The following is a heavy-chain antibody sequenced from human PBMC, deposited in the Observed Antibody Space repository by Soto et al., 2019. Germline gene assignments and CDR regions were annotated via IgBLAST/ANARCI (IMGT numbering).Heavy chain of an antibody. Sequence: QMPLVESGGGVVQPGRSLGLSCAASGFTFSRSAMHWVRQAPGKGLEWVAVISYDGTNKNSADSVTGRFTISRDNSKNTVYLQMNSLRAEDTAVYYCARASYYDSSGFPRDAFDIWGQGTMVTVSS. V-gene: IGHV3-30-3*01. CDR3: ARASYYDSSGFPRDAFDI. CDR2: ISYDGTNK. CDR1: GFTFSRSA. D-gene: IGHD3-22*01. J-gene: IGHJ3*02.